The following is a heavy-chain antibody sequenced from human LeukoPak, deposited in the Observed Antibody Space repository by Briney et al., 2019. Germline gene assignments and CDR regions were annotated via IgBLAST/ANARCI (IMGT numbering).Heavy chain of an antibody. V-gene: IGHV3-30*04. CDR3: TESYCSGGSCLDYFDY. CDR2: ISYDGSNK. Sequence: PGRSLRLSCAASGFTFSSYAMHWVRQAPGKGLEWVAVISYDGSNKYYADSVKGRFTISRDNSKNTLHLQMNSLRAEDTAVYYCTESYCSGGSCLDYFDYWGQGTLVTVSS. J-gene: IGHJ4*02. CDR1: GFTFSSYA. D-gene: IGHD2-15*01.